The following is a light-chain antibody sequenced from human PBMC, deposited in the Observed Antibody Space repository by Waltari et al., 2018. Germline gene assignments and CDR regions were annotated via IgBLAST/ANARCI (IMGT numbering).Light chain of an antibody. V-gene: IGKV1-5*03. CDR2: KAS. J-gene: IGKJ1*01. CDR3: QQYRT. Sequence: DIQMTQSPSTLSASVGDRVTITCRASQSISSWLAWYQQKPGKAPKLLIYKASSLESGVPSRFSCSGSGTEFTLTISSLQPDDFATYYCQQYRTFGQVTKVEIK. CDR1: QSISSW.